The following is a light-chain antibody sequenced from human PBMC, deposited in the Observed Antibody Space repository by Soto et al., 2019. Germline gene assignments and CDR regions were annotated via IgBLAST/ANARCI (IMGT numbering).Light chain of an antibody. Sequence: ENVLTQSPGTLSLSPGERATLSCRASQSVSSSYLAWYQQKPGQAPRLLIYGASSRATGIPDRFSGSGSGTDFTLTISKVEPEDFAVYYCQQYRSSTAMYTFGQGTKLEIK. CDR3: QQYRSSTAMYT. J-gene: IGKJ2*01. CDR2: GAS. CDR1: QSVSSSY. V-gene: IGKV3-20*01.